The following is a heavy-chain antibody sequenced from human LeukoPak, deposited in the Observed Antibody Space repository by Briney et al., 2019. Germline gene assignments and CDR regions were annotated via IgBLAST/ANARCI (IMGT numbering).Heavy chain of an antibody. CDR2: IIPIFGTA. J-gene: IGHJ5*02. CDR1: GGTFSSYA. CDR3: ARAVWDIVLMVDNWFDP. Sequence: ASVKVSCKASGGTFSSYAISWVRQAAGQGLEWMGGIIPIFGTANYAQKLQGRVTITADESTSTAYMELSSLRSEDTAVYYCARAVWDIVLMVDNWFDPWGQGTLVTVSS. V-gene: IGHV1-69*13. D-gene: IGHD2-8*01.